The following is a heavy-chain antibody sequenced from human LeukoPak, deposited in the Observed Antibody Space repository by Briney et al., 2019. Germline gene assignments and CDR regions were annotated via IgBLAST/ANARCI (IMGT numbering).Heavy chain of an antibody. CDR3: ARDKAVSPYFDY. V-gene: IGHV3-53*01. J-gene: IGHJ4*02. Sequence: GRSLRLSCAASGFTFSSYSMNWVRQAPGKGLEWVSVIYSGGSTYYADSVKGRFTISRDNSKNTLYLQMNSLRAEDTAVYYCARDKAVSPYFDYWGQGTLVTVSS. D-gene: IGHD3-22*01. CDR2: IYSGGST. CDR1: GFTFSSYS.